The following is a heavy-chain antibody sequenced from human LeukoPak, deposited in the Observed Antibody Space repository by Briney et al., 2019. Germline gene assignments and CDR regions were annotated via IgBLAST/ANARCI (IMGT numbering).Heavy chain of an antibody. CDR3: ASGSAALGYRSGGSCYDHFFDY. Sequence: GASVKVSCKASGYTFTSYGISWVRQAPGQGLEWMGWISAYNGNTNYAQKLQGRVTMTTDTSTSTAYMELRSLRSDDTAVYYCASGSAALGYRSGGSCYDHFFDYWGQGTLVTVSS. D-gene: IGHD2-15*01. CDR1: GYTFTSYG. J-gene: IGHJ4*02. V-gene: IGHV1-18*01. CDR2: ISAYNGNT.